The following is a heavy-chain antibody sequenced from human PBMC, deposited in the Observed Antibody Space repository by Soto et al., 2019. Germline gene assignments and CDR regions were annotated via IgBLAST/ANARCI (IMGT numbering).Heavy chain of an antibody. V-gene: IGHV5-10-1*03. CDR2: IDPSDSQT. Sequence: EVRLEQSGAEVKKSGESLTISCKGSGYSFAGYWITWVRQMPGKGLEWMGRIDPSDSQTYYSPSFRGHVTISAAKSITTVFLQRSSLRASDTAMYYCARQIYDSDTGPNFQYYFDSWGQGTLVTVSS. CDR1: GYSFAGYW. J-gene: IGHJ4*02. CDR3: ARQIYDSDTGPNFQYYFDS. D-gene: IGHD3-22*01.